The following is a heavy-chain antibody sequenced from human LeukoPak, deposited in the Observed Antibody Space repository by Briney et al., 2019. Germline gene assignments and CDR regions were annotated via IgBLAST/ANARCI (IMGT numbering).Heavy chain of an antibody. CDR1: GGSISSSSYY. D-gene: IGHD1-26*01. CDR3: ACPEGGSYLLNSHYGFDY. V-gene: IGHV4-39*01. Sequence: PSETLSLTCTVSGGSISSSSYYWGWIRQPPGKGLEWIGSIYYSGSTYYNPSLKSRVTISVDTSKNQFSLKLSSVTAADTAVYYCACPEGGSYLLNSHYGFDYWGQGTLVTVSS. CDR2: IYYSGST. J-gene: IGHJ4*02.